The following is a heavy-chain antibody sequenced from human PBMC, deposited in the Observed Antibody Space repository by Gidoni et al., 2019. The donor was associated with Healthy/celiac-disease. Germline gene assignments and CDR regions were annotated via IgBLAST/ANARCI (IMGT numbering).Heavy chain of an antibody. D-gene: IGHD2-15*01. J-gene: IGHJ6*02. CDR2: ISWNSGSI. Sequence: EVQLVESGGGLVQPGRSLSLSCAASGFTFDDYAMHWVRQAPGKGLEWVSGISWNSGSIGYADSVKGRFTISRDNAKNSLYLQMNSLRAEDTALYYCAKDSSPLYCSGGSCYWRYGGMDVWGQGTTVTVSS. CDR1: GFTFDDYA. V-gene: IGHV3-9*01. CDR3: AKDSSPLYCSGGSCYWRYGGMDV.